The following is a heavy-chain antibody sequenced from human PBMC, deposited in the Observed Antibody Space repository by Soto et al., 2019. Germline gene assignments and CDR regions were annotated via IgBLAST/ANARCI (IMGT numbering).Heavy chain of an antibody. Sequence: PGGSLRLSCAASEFTFSNYAMSWVRQAPGKGLEWVSAISYGGGTTYYADSVKGRFTISRDNSKNTLYLQMNSLRAEDTAVYYCAKGRSPYYYGSGSPFPLASWGQGTLVTVSS. D-gene: IGHD3-10*01. CDR2: ISYGGGTT. J-gene: IGHJ5*02. CDR3: AKGRSPYYYGSGSPFPLAS. V-gene: IGHV3-23*01. CDR1: EFTFSNYA.